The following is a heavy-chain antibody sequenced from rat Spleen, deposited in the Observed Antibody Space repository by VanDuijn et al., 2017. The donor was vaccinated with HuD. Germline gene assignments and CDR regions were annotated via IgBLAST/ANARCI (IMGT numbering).Heavy chain of an antibody. CDR1: GFSLTNYH. CDR2: MWNDGDT. CDR3: ATLGLGYYFDY. J-gene: IGHJ2*01. V-gene: IGHV2-32*01. D-gene: IGHD4-6*01. Sequence: QVQLKESGPGLVQPSQTLSLTCTVSGFSLTNYHVHWVRQPPGKGLEWMGLMWNDGDTSYNSALKSRLSISRDTSRSQVFLKMSGLQIEDTATYYCATLGLGYYFDYWGQGVMVTVSS.